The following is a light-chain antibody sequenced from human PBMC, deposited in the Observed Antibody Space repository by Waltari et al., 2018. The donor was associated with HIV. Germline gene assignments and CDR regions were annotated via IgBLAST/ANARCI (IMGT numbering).Light chain of an antibody. CDR1: SSKLGRNA. CDR2: SDA. J-gene: IGLJ1*01. Sequence: QSVLTQPPSVSEAPRQRVTIYCSGSSSKLGRNAVTGYQQVPGKAPNLLIYSDALLSSGVSDRFSGSKSGTSASLAIRGLQSEDEADYYCAAWDDSLNGYVFGSGTKVTVL. V-gene: IGLV1-36*01. CDR3: AAWDDSLNGYV.